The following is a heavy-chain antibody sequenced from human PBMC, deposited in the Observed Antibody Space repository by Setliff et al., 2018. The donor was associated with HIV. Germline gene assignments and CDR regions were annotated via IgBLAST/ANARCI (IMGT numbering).Heavy chain of an antibody. J-gene: IGHJ4*02. CDR2: LRTGTGDT. CDR1: GYTFTSYS. Sequence: ASVKVSCKASGYTFTSYSMHWVRLAPGQRLEWMGWLRTGTGDTSYSEKFQGRLTITRDTSANTAYMELSNLRAEDTAAYYCARDPGSSSFDYWGQGTPVTVSS. D-gene: IGHD6-19*01. CDR3: ARDPGSSSFDY. V-gene: IGHV1-3*04.